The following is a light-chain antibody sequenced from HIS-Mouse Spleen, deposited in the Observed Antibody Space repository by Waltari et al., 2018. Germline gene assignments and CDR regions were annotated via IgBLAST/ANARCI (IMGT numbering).Light chain of an antibody. Sequence: QPVLTQPPSSSASPGASARLTFTLPSDINVGSYNISWYPQNPGSPPRYLLYCYSDSDKGQGSGVPSRFSGSKDASANTGILLISGLQSEDEADYYCMIWPSNAWVFGGGTKLTVL. V-gene: IGLV5-37*01. CDR3: MIWPSNAWV. J-gene: IGLJ3*02. CDR1: SDINVGSYN. CDR2: CYSDSDK.